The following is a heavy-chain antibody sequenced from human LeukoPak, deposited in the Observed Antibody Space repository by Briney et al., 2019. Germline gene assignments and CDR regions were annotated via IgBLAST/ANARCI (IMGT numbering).Heavy chain of an antibody. Sequence: GRSLRLSCAASGFTFRSYAMQWVRQAPGKGPEWVAVISDDGGTEYYADSVKGRFTISRDNSRNTLYLQMNSLRGEDTAVYFWARDQDVILYLFDYWGQGTLVTVSS. J-gene: IGHJ4*02. CDR3: ARDQDVILYLFDY. CDR1: GFTFRSYA. CDR2: ISDDGGTE. V-gene: IGHV3-30*01. D-gene: IGHD3-16*01.